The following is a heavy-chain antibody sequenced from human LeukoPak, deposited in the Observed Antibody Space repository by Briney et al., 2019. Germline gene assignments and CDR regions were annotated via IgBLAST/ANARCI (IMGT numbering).Heavy chain of an antibody. D-gene: IGHD3-9*01. V-gene: IGHV5-51*01. CDR2: IYPGDSDT. Sequence: GESLKISCKGSGYSFTSYWIGWVRQMPGKGLEGMGIIYPGDSDTRYSPSFQGQVTISADKSISTAYLQWSSLKASDTAMYYCARDAGSYDILTGYYPVALFDYWGQGTLVTVSS. J-gene: IGHJ4*02. CDR3: ARDAGSYDILTGYYPVALFDY. CDR1: GYSFTSYW.